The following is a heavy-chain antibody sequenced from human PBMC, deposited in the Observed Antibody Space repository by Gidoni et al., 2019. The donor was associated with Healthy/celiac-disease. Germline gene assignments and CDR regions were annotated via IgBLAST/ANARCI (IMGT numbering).Heavy chain of an antibody. D-gene: IGHD3-10*01. J-gene: IGHJ6*03. CDR2: LNPNSGGT. Sequence: QVQLVQSGAEVKKPGASVKVSCKASGYTFTGYYMHWVRQAPGPGLEWMGWLNPNSGGTNYDQKLQGRVTMTRDTSISTAYMELSRLRSDDTAVYYWARELKRITMVRGVRDYMDVWGKGTTVTVSS. V-gene: IGHV1-2*02. CDR3: ARELKRITMVRGVRDYMDV. CDR1: GYTFTGYY.